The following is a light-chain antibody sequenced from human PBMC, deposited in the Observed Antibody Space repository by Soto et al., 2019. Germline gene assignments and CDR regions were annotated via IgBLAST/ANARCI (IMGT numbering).Light chain of an antibody. Sequence: QSVLTHPASGSGSHRQSSTLFCTGNSGDFGIYSSVSWYQQHPGKAPKLMIHDVSNRPSGVSSRFSGSRSGNTASLTISGLQAEDEADYYCSSFTSSSSYVFGPGTKVTVL. J-gene: IGLJ1*01. CDR1: SGDFGIYSS. CDR2: DVS. CDR3: SSFTSSSSYV. V-gene: IGLV2-14*01.